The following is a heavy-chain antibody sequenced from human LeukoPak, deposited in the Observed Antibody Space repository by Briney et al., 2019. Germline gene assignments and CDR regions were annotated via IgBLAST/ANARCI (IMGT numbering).Heavy chain of an antibody. Sequence: PSETLSLTCTVSGGSISFYYWSWIRQPPGKGLEWVGYIYYSGSTNYNPSLKSRVTISVDTSKNQFSLKLSSVTAADTAVYYCARIPTGGSGYYSMDYWGQGTLVTASS. J-gene: IGHJ4*02. CDR2: IYYSGST. CDR1: GGSISFYY. D-gene: IGHD3-22*01. CDR3: ARIPTGGSGYYSMDY. V-gene: IGHV4-59*01.